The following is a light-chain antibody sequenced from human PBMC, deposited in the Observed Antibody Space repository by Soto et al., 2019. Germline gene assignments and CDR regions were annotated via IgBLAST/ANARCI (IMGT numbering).Light chain of an antibody. V-gene: IGLV1-40*01. CDR2: HNN. J-gene: IGLJ1*01. CDR1: NSNIGAAYD. Sequence: QSVLTQPPSVSGAPGQSVTISCTGSNSNIGAAYDVNWYQQLPGTAPKLLIYHNNNRPSGVPDRFSGSKSGTSPSLAITGLRAEDEADYYCQSYDSSLSGHVFGTGTKVTVL. CDR3: QSYDSSLSGHV.